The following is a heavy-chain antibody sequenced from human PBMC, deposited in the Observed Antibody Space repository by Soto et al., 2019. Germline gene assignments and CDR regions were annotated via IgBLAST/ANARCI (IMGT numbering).Heavy chain of an antibody. V-gene: IGHV6-1*01. D-gene: IGHD1-7*01. CDR2: TYYRSKWYN. CDR1: GDSVSSNSAA. Sequence: SQTLSLTCAISGDSVSSNSAAWNWLTQSPSRGLEWLGRTYYRSKWYNDFAVSVKSRININQDTSKNQFSLQLNSVTPVDTAVYYLARGVTGTGLNWFDPLGQGTLVTVSS. CDR3: ARGVTGTGLNWFDP. J-gene: IGHJ5*02.